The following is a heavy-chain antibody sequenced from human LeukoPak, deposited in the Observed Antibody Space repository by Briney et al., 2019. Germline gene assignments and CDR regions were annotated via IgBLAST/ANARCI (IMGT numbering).Heavy chain of an antibody. Sequence: GRSLRLSCAASGFTFNSYGMHWVRQAPGKGLEWVAVISYDGPNKYYADSVKGRFTISRDDSKSTLYLQMNSLRAEDTATYYCARGLVPAAVEFDYWGQGTLVTVSS. J-gene: IGHJ4*02. CDR2: ISYDGPNK. V-gene: IGHV3-30*03. CDR3: ARGLVPAAVEFDY. D-gene: IGHD2-2*01. CDR1: GFTFNSYG.